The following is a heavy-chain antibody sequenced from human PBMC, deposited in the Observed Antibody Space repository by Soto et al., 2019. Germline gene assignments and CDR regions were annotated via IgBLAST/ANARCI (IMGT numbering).Heavy chain of an antibody. D-gene: IGHD4-17*01. J-gene: IGHJ4*02. CDR3: AREGGYGEVSGY. CDR1: GGSISSGDYY. V-gene: IGHV4-30-4*01. Sequence: QVQLQESGPGLVKPSQTLSLTCTVSGGSISSGDYYWSWIRQPPGKGLEWIGYIYYSGSTYYNPSLKSRVTISVGTSKNQFSLKLTSVTAADTAGYYCAREGGYGEVSGYWGQGTLVTVSS. CDR2: IYYSGST.